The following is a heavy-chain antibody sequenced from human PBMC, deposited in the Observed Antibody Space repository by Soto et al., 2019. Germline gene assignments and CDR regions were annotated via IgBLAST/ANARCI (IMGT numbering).Heavy chain of an antibody. CDR3: VREPWGFSGTWYDY. CDR1: KFSFSSYW. D-gene: IGHD6-13*01. CDR2: INHDGSKT. J-gene: IGHJ4*02. V-gene: IGHV3-74*01. Sequence: PGESLRLSCAASKFSFSSYWMHWVRQVPGKGPAWVSRINHDGSKTEYADSVKGRFTISRDNTNNTLYLQMNSLRVEDTAMYYCVREPWGFSGTWYDYWGQGTLVTVSS.